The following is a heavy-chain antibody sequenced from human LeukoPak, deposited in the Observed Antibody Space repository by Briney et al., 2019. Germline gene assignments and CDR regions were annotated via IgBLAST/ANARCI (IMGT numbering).Heavy chain of an antibody. J-gene: IGHJ4*02. CDR1: GGSISSAPYY. CDR2: ISHSGNT. V-gene: IGHV4-31*03. Sequence: SETLSLTCTVSGGSISSAPYYWSWIRQRPGKGLEWMGYISHSGNTYYNPSLKSRLNISADTSRSQFSLKLRSVTAADTALYFCAREGYYYDSSGPNDYWGQGTRVTVSS. CDR3: AREGYYYDSSGPNDY. D-gene: IGHD3-22*01.